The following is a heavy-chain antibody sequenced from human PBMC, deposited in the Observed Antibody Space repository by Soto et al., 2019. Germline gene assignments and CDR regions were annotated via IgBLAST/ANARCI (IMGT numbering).Heavy chain of an antibody. J-gene: IGHJ6*02. CDR3: AASVLWFGELLSPWSRYYCDGMDV. CDR2: IYPGDSDT. CDR1: GYSLTSYW. Sequence: GESLKISCQGFGYSLTSYWIGGVRQMPGKGLEWMGIIYPGDSDTRYSPSFQGQVTISADKAISTAYLQWSSLKASDTAMYYCAASVLWFGELLSPWSRYYCDGMDVWGRGSTVPVS. D-gene: IGHD3-10*01. V-gene: IGHV5-51*01.